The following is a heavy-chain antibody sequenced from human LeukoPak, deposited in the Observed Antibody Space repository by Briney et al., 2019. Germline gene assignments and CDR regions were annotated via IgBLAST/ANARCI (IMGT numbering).Heavy chain of an antibody. J-gene: IGHJ6*03. D-gene: IGHD3-3*01. Sequence: SQTLSLTCTVSGGSISSGSYYWSWIRQPAGKGLEWIGRIYTSGSTNYNPSLKSRVTISVDTSKNQFSLKLSSVTAADTAVYYCARDGVTFYYYYMDVWSKGTTVTVSS. CDR3: ARDGVTFYYYYMDV. CDR2: IYTSGST. V-gene: IGHV4-61*02. CDR1: GGSISSGSYY.